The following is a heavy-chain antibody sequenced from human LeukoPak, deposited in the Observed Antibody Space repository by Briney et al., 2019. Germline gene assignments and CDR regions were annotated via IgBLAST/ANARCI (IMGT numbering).Heavy chain of an antibody. V-gene: IGHV4-38-2*01. CDR3: ARVGGYCSSTSCCVSGMTDY. CDR2: IYHSGST. D-gene: IGHD2-2*01. Sequence: SETLSLTCAVSGYSISSGYYWGWIRQPPGKGLEWIGSIYHSGSTYYNPSLKSRVTISVDTSKNQFSLKLSSVTAADTAVYYCARVGGYCSSTSCCVSGMTDYWGQGTLVTVSS. CDR1: GYSISSGYY. J-gene: IGHJ4*02.